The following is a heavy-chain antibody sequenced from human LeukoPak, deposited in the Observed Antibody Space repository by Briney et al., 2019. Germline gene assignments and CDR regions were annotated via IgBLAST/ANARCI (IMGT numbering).Heavy chain of an antibody. CDR2: IYYSGST. D-gene: IGHD3-22*01. CDR3: ARHWYYYDSSGYRHYFDY. J-gene: IGHJ4*02. Sequence: PSETLSLTCTVSGGSISSSSYYWGWIRQPPGKGLEWIGSIYYSGSTYYNPSLKSRVTISVDTSKNQFSLKLSSVTAADTAVYYCARHWYYYDSSGYRHYFDYWGQGTLVTVSS. CDR1: GGSISSSSYY. V-gene: IGHV4-39*01.